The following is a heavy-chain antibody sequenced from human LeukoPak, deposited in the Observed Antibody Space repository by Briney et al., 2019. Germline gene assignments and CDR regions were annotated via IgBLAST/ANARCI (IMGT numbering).Heavy chain of an antibody. J-gene: IGHJ6*03. Sequence: ASVKVSCKAFGYTFTSYDINWVRQATGQGLEWMGWMNPNSGNTGYAQKFQGRVTITRNTSISTAYMELSSLRSEDTAVYYCARANSGHYYYYYMDVWGKGTTVTVSS. CDR3: ARANSGHYYYYYMDV. D-gene: IGHD6-19*01. CDR2: MNPNSGNT. CDR1: GYTFTSYD. V-gene: IGHV1-8*03.